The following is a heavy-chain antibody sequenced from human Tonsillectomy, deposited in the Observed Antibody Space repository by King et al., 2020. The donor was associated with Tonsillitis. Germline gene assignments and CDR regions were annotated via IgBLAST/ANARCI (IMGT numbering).Heavy chain of an antibody. CDR1: GYTFTSYA. CDR3: ARGGSRYGLDV. Sequence: QLVQSGAEVKKPGASVKVSCKASGYTFTSYAMHWVRQAPGQRLEWMGWTNAGEGNTYYSQQFQGRVTITRDTSASTAYMELSSLRSDDMAVYYCARGGSRYGLDVWGQGTTVTVSS. CDR2: TNAGEGNT. D-gene: IGHD6-13*01. J-gene: IGHJ6*02. V-gene: IGHV1-3*03.